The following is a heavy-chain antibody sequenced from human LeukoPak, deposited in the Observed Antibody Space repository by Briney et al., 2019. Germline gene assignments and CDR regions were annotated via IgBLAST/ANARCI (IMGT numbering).Heavy chain of an antibody. J-gene: IGHJ3*02. CDR2: IYYSGST. D-gene: IGHD3-3*01. Sequence: SETLSLTCTVPGGSISSYYWSWIRQPPGKGLEWIGYIYYSGSTNYNPSLKSRVTISVDTSKNQFSLKLSSVTAADTAVYYCARVFRVDDAFDIWGQGTMVTVSS. V-gene: IGHV4-59*01. CDR3: ARVFRVDDAFDI. CDR1: GGSISSYY.